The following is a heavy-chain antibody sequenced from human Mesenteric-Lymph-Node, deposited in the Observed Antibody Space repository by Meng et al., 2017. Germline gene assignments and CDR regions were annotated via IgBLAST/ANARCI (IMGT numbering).Heavy chain of an antibody. CDR1: GFTFSSYA. J-gene: IGHJ6*02. CDR2: ISYDGSNK. Sequence: GGSLRLSCAASGFTFSSYAMHWVRQAPGKGLEWVAVISYDGSNKYYADSVKGRFTISRDNAKNTLYLQMNSLRAEDTAVYYCAKGRDDTKYGMDVWGQGTTVTVSS. D-gene: IGHD2-8*01. V-gene: IGHV3-30*04. CDR3: AKGRDDTKYGMDV.